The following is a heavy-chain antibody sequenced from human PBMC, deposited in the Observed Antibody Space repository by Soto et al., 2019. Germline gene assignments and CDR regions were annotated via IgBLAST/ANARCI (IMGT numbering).Heavy chain of an antibody. CDR3: ARATQLLWFGDPAPPYFDY. CDR1: GGSISSSSYY. D-gene: IGHD3-10*01. CDR2: IYYSGST. V-gene: IGHV4-39*01. J-gene: IGHJ4*02. Sequence: SETLSLTCTVSGGSISSSSYYWGWIRQPPGKGLEWIGSIYYSGSTYYNPSLKSRVTISVDTSKNQFSLKLSSVTAAVTAVYYCARATQLLWFGDPAPPYFDYWGQGTLVTVSS.